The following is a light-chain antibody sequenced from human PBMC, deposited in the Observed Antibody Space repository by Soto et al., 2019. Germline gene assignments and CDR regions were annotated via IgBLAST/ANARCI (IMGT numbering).Light chain of an antibody. Sequence: EIVLTQSPRTLSLSPGVRSTLSCRASQSVSSSYLAWYQQKPGQPPRLLIYAASSRATGIPDRFSGSGSGTDFTLTISRLEPEDFAVYYCQQYDNSLYTFGQGTKLEIK. CDR2: AAS. CDR3: QQYDNSLYT. J-gene: IGKJ2*01. V-gene: IGKV3-20*01. CDR1: QSVSSSY.